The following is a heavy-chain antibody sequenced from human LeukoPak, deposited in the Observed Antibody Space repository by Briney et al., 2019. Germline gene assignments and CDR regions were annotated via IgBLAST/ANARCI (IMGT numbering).Heavy chain of an antibody. D-gene: IGHD5-24*01. Sequence: PSETLSLTCTVSGGSISTSSFYWGWIRQPPGEVLEWIGSIYYTGSTYHNPSLKSRVTISVDTSKNQFSLKLSSVTAADTAVYYCARGLEMATIGGTNDAFDIWGQGTMVTVSS. CDR3: ARGLEMATIGGTNDAFDI. CDR1: GGSISTSSFY. V-gene: IGHV4-39*07. CDR2: IYYTGST. J-gene: IGHJ3*02.